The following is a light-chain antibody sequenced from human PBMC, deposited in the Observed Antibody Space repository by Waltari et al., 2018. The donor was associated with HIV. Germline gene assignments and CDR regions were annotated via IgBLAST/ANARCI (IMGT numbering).Light chain of an antibody. Sequence: QSALTQPRSVSGSPGQSVTISCTGTSSDVGGYTYVSWYQHHPGKAPKLVLSEVTNPALGVPDRFSGSKSGNTASLTISGLQAEDAADYYCCSYSGSGTLYVFGTGTEVTVL. V-gene: IGLV2-11*01. CDR1: SSDVGGYTY. CDR3: CSYSGSGTLYV. J-gene: IGLJ1*01. CDR2: EVT.